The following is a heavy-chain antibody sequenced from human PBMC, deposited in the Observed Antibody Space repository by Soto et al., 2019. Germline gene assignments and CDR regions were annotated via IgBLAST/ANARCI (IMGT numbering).Heavy chain of an antibody. Sequence: QITLKESGPTLVKPTQTLTLTFTFSGFSLSTSGVGVGWIRQPQGTALEWLALIYWDDDKRYSPSLKSRLTVIKDTSKSQVVRTMTTMDPVDTATYYCALRLSDYGDYLDCWGPGTLVIVS. V-gene: IGHV2-5*02. D-gene: IGHD4-17*01. CDR2: IYWDDDK. CDR1: GFSLSTSGVG. J-gene: IGHJ4*02. CDR3: ALRLSDYGDYLDC.